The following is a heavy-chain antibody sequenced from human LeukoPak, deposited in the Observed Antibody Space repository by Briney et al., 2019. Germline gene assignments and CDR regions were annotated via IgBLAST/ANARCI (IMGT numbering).Heavy chain of an antibody. V-gene: IGHV1-46*01. CDR2: INPSGGST. Sequence: GASVKVSCKASGYTFTSYYMHWVRQAPGQGLEWMGIINPSGGSTSYAQKFQGRVTVTRDTSTSTVYMELSSLRSEDTAVYYCARSDNMEWTRTLWFGESFNWFDPWGQGTLVTVSS. D-gene: IGHD3-10*01. J-gene: IGHJ5*02. CDR1: GYTFTSYY. CDR3: ARSDNMEWTRTLWFGESFNWFDP.